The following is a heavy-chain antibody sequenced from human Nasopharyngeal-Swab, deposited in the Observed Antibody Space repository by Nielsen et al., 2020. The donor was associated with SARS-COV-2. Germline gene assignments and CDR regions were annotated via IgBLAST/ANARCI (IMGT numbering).Heavy chain of an antibody. CDR1: GFTVSNHA. J-gene: IGHJ4*02. Sequence: GESLKISCAASGFTVSNHAMSWVRQAPGKGLEWISGISSRNDDTFYADSVKGRFIISRDNSRNSLYLQMNSLRGEDTALYYCAKGTTLLVVIDYLGQGTLVTVSS. CDR2: ISSRNDDT. D-gene: IGHD3-22*01. CDR3: AKGTTLLVVIDY. V-gene: IGHV3-23*01.